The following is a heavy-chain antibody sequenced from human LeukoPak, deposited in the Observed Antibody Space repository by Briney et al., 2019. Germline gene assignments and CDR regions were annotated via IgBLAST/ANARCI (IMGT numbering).Heavy chain of an antibody. CDR2: ISGSGGST. J-gene: IGHJ5*02. Sequence: GGSLRLSCAASGFTFSSYAMSWVRQAPGKGLEWVSAISGSGGSTYYADSVKGRFTISRDNSKNTLYLQMNSLRAEDTAVYYCAKGSLRFLEWFQIGWFDPWGQGTLVTVSS. V-gene: IGHV3-23*01. D-gene: IGHD3-3*01. CDR3: AKGSLRFLEWFQIGWFDP. CDR1: GFTFSSYA.